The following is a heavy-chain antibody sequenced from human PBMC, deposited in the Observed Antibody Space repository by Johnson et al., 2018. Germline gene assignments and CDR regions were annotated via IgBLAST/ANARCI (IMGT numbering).Heavy chain of an antibody. CDR1: GFTFSSYW. J-gene: IGHJ1*01. V-gene: IGHV3-48*04. CDR2: ISGSGNTI. CDR3: ARDNLYDYDSSAYYFGGYFQH. Sequence: VQLVESGGGVVQPGRSLRLSCAASGFTFSSYWMSWVRQAQGKGLEWVSYISGSGNTIYYADSVKGRFTISRDNAKNSLFLQMNSLRAEDTAVYYCARDNLYDYDSSAYYFGGYFQHWGQGTLVTVSS. D-gene: IGHD3-22*01.